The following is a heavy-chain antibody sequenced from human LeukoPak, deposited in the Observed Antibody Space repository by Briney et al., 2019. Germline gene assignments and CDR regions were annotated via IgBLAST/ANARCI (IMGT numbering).Heavy chain of an antibody. CDR1: GYTFTGYY. CDR3: ATLWYSSGWYGAFDI. J-gene: IGHJ3*02. V-gene: IGHV1-2*06. D-gene: IGHD6-19*01. CDR2: INPNSGGT. Sequence: ASVQVSCKASGYTFTGYYMHWVRQAPGQGLEWMGRINPNSGGTNYAQKFQGRVTMTRDTSISTAYMELSRLRSDDTAVYYCATLWYSSGWYGAFDIWGQGTMVTVSS.